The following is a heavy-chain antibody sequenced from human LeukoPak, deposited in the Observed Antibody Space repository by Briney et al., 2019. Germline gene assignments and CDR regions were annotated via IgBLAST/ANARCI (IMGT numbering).Heavy chain of an antibody. CDR2: IYYSGST. V-gene: IGHV4-39*01. CDR1: GGSISSSSYY. Sequence: PSETLSLTCTVSGGSISSSSYYWGWIRQPPGKGLEWIGSIYYSGSTYYNPSLKSRVTISVDTSKNQLSLKLSSVTAADTAVYYCASHIDYYDSSGYWDWGQGTLVTVSS. D-gene: IGHD3-22*01. CDR3: ASHIDYYDSSGYWD. J-gene: IGHJ4*02.